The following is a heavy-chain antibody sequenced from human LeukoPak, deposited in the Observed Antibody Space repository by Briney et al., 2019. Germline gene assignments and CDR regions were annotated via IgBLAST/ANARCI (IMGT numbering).Heavy chain of an antibody. D-gene: IGHD4-11*01. CDR1: GFTFSNYA. Sequence: GGSLRLSCAASGFTFSNYAINWVRQAPGKGLEWVSAISGSGSSTYYADSVKGWFTISRDNSKNTLYLQMNSLRAEDTAVYYCAKPYDYSNYGHYGMDVWGQGTTVTVSS. J-gene: IGHJ6*02. V-gene: IGHV3-23*01. CDR2: ISGSGSST. CDR3: AKPYDYSNYGHYGMDV.